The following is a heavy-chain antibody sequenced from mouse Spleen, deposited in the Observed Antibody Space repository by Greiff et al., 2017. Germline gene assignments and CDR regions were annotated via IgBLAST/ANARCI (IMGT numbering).Heavy chain of an antibody. CDR3: NAVLGDYAMDY. CDR1: GFNIKDYY. J-gene: IGHJ4*01. D-gene: IGHD4-1*01. V-gene: IGHV14-4*02. Sequence: EVQLQQSGAELVRSGASVKLSCTASGFNIKDYYMHWVKQRPEQGLEWIGWIDPENGDTEYAPKFQGKATMTADTSSNTAYLQLSSLTSEDTAVYYCNAVLGDYAMDYWGQGTSVTVSS. CDR2: IDPENGDT.